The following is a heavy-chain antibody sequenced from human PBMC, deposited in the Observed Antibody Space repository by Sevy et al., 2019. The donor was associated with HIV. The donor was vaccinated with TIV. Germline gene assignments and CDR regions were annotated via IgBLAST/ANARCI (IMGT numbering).Heavy chain of an antibody. CDR2: ISYDGSIK. CDR3: AKDPGYSSDWYALAFYFDY. V-gene: IGHV3-30*18. CDR1: RFTFSGYA. Sequence: LSLTCAASRFTFSGYAMHWVRQAPGQGLKWVAAISYDGSIKYYADSVKGRFTISRDNSKNTLYLQMNSLRAEDTAVYYCAKDPGYSSDWYALAFYFDYRGQGTLVTVSS. D-gene: IGHD6-13*01. J-gene: IGHJ4*02.